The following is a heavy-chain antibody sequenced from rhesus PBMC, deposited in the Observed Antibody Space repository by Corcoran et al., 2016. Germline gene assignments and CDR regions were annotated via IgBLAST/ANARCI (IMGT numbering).Heavy chain of an antibody. CDR2: DYGSGGSN. V-gene: IGHV4-93*02. J-gene: IGHJ5-2*01. D-gene: IGHD6-31*01. CDR1: GGSISGHTW. CDR3: ARTSGYASGSFEV. Sequence: QVQLQESGPAVVRASETLSLSCAVSGGSISGHTWWRWSRHSPGKVLDWIGGDYGSGGSNENTPSIMSRITISLGTSKTQFSLKMSSVTAADTAIYFCARTSGYASGSFEVWGEGVMVAVSS.